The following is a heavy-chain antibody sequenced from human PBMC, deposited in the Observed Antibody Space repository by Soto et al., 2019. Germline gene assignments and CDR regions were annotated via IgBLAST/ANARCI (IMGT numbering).Heavy chain of an antibody. CDR2: ISGSGGST. CDR1: GFTFSSYA. V-gene: IGHV3-23*01. J-gene: IGHJ6*02. CDR3: AKGGIVVVPPGMDV. D-gene: IGHD2-15*01. Sequence: GGSLRLSCAASGFTFSSYAMSWVRQAPGKGLEWVSAISGSGGSTYYAESVKGRFTISRDNSKNTLYLQMNSLRAEDTAVYYCAKGGIVVVPPGMDVWGQGTTVTVSS.